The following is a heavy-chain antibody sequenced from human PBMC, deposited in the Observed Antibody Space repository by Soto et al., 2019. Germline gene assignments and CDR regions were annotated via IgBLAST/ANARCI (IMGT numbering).Heavy chain of an antibody. V-gene: IGHV4-59*01. J-gene: IGHJ5*02. Sequence: PSETLSFTCTYAGSSIIIYYWNWIRQPPGKGLEWIGYIYYSGSPNYNPSLKSRVTISVDTSKNQFSLKLSSVTAADTAVYYCARESVDNNWFNPWGPGTLVPVSS. CDR1: GSSIIIYY. CDR2: IYYSGSP. D-gene: IGHD5-12*01. CDR3: ARESVDNNWFNP.